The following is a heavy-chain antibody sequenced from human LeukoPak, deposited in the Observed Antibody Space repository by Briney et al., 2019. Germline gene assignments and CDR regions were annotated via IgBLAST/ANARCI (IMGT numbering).Heavy chain of an antibody. V-gene: IGHV3-23*01. CDR1: GFSFSGYA. CDR2: ISGSGAST. CDR3: AEGSRGYTNYYFDY. J-gene: IGHJ4*02. D-gene: IGHD2-2*02. Sequence: GGSLRLSCASSGFSFSGYAMIWVRQAPGKGLELVSTISGSGASTLYADSVRGRFITSKDIPSNTVYLQMNSLRAEDRAGYYLAEGSRGYTNYYFDYWGQGTLVTVSS.